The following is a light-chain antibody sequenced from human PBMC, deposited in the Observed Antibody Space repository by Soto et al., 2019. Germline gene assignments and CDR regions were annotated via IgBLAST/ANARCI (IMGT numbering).Light chain of an antibody. CDR3: LQYSSGPRT. CDR2: GAT. CDR1: QSVSSSY. Sequence: EVVLAQSPGPLSLSPGERATLSCRASQSVSSSYLAWYQQKPGQAPRLLIYGATTRATGIPASFSGSGYGAEFALTINSLQSEDFALYYCLQYSSGPRTFGQGTKV. J-gene: IGKJ1*01. V-gene: IGKV3-15*01.